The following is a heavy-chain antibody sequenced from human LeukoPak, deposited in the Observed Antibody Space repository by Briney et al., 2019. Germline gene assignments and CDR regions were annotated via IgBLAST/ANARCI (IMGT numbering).Heavy chain of an antibody. V-gene: IGHV3-53*01. CDR3: ARDRIDSSGDYDY. D-gene: IGHD3-22*01. J-gene: IGHJ4*02. CDR1: GFTVSSNS. CDR2: IYSDNT. Sequence: GGSLRLSCTVSGFTVSSNSMSWVRQAPGKGLEWVSFIYSDNTHYSDSVKGRFTISRDNAKNSLYLQMNSLRAEDTAVYYCARDRIDSSGDYDYWGQGTLVTVSS.